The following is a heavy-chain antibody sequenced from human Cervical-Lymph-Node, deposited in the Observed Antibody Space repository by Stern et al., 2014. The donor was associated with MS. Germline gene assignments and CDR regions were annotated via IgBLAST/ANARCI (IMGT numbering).Heavy chain of an antibody. Sequence: VQLVESGPGLVRPSGTLSLTCAVSGDSISNDNWWSWVRQPPGKGLEWMGEVYHTVSASYDPSLKSRVTISVDKSKNQFSLRLTSMTAADTAVYYCARDQGFQLMNSWGQGTLVIVSS. CDR2: VYHTVSA. D-gene: IGHD2-2*01. J-gene: IGHJ4*02. V-gene: IGHV4-4*02. CDR3: ARDQGFQLMNS. CDR1: GDSISNDNW.